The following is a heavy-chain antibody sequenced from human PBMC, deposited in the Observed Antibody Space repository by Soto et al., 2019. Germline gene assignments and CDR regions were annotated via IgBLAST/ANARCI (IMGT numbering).Heavy chain of an antibody. CDR1: GGSISSGGYS. CDR2: IYHSGST. CDR3: ASVPRLTPQFEP. Sequence: PSETLSLTCAVPGGSISSGGYSWSWIRQPPGKGLEWIGYIYHSGSTYYNPSLKSRVTISVDRFKNQFSLKLSSVTAADTAVYYCASVPRLTPQFEPWGQGTLVTVSS. J-gene: IGHJ5*02. V-gene: IGHV4-30-2*01.